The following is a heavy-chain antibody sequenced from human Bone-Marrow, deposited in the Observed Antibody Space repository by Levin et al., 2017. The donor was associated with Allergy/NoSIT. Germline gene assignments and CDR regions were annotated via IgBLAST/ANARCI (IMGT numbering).Heavy chain of an antibody. CDR1: GFTFSSYG. V-gene: IGHV3-30*18. CDR2: ISYDGSNK. D-gene: IGHD3-3*01. CDR3: AKEVRFLEWLSSYGMDV. J-gene: IGHJ6*02. Sequence: SCAASGFTFSSYGMHWVRQAPGKGLEWLAVISYDGSNKFYADSVKGRFTISRDNSKSTLYLQVNSLRTEDTAVYYCAKEVRFLEWLSSYGMDVWGQGTTVTVSS.